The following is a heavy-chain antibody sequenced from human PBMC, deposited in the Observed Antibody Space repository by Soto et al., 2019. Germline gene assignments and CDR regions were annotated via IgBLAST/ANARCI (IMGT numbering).Heavy chain of an antibody. CDR3: ARVGYGDYEFDY. Sequence: EVQLVESGGGLVKPGGSLRLSCAASGFTFSSYSMNWVRQAPGKGLEWVSSISSSSSYIYYADSVKGRFTISRDNAKNSLYLQMNSLRAEDTAVYYCARVGYGDYEFDYWGQGTLVTVSS. D-gene: IGHD4-17*01. J-gene: IGHJ4*02. CDR2: ISSSSSYI. CDR1: GFTFSSYS. V-gene: IGHV3-21*01.